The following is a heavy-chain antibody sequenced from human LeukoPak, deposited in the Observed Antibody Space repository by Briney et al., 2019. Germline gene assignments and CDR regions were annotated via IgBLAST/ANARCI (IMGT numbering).Heavy chain of an antibody. CDR2: ISAYNGNT. CDR1: GYTFTSYG. CDR3: ARAANFGAFDI. J-gene: IGHJ3*02. Sequence: EASVTVSCTASGYTFTSYGISWVRQAPGQGLEWMGWISAYNGNTNYAQKLQGRVTMTTDTSTSTAYMELRSLRSDDTAVYYCARAANFGAFDIWGQGTMVTVSS. D-gene: IGHD3-10*01. V-gene: IGHV1-18*01.